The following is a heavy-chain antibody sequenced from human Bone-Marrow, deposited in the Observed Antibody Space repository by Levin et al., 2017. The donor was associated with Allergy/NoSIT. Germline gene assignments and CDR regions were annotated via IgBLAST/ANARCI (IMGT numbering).Heavy chain of an antibody. Sequence: SETLSLTCAVYGGSFSGYYWSWIRQPPGKGLEWIGEINHSGSTNYNPSLKSRVTISVDTSKNQFSLKLSSVTAADTAVYYCARARVVVMTGDAFDIWGQGTMVTVSS. J-gene: IGHJ3*02. V-gene: IGHV4-34*01. CDR2: INHSGST. D-gene: IGHD3-22*01. CDR1: GGSFSGYY. CDR3: ARARVVVMTGDAFDI.